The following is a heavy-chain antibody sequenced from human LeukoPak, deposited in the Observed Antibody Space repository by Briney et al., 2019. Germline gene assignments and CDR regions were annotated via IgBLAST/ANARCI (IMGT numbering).Heavy chain of an antibody. D-gene: IGHD5-18*01. V-gene: IGHV4-4*02. CDR2: IYHSGST. CDR3: ARDAGYGHYNY. Sequence: NPSGTLSLTCAVSGGSISSSNWWSWVRQPPGKGLEWIGEIYHSGSTNYNPSLKSRVTLSVDMSKNQLSLKVSSVTAADTAVYYCARDAGYGHYNYWGQGTLVTVSS. J-gene: IGHJ4*02. CDR1: GGSISSSNW.